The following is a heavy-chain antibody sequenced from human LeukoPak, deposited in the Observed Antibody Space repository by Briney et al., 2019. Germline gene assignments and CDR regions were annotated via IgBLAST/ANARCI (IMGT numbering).Heavy chain of an antibody. V-gene: IGHV4-4*07. CDR1: GGSISSYY. Sequence: SETLSLTCTVSGGSISSYYWSWIRQPAGKGLEWIGRIYTSGSTNYNPSLKSRVTISVDTSKNQFSLKLSSVTAADTAAYYCAREGPIQLWSGGYYYYMDVRGKGTTVTISS. CDR3: AREGPIQLWSGGYYYYMDV. D-gene: IGHD5-18*01. CDR2: IYTSGST. J-gene: IGHJ6*03.